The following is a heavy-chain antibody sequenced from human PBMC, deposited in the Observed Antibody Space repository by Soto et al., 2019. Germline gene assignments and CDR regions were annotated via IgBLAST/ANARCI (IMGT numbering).Heavy chain of an antibody. J-gene: IGHJ6*02. CDR1: GGTFSSYA. D-gene: IGHD3-9*01. CDR3: ARDEEVQGRYFDWLLYNYYYGMDV. CDR2: IIPIFGTA. V-gene: IGHV1-69*06. Sequence: SVKVSCKASGGTFSSYAISWVRQAPGQGLEWMGGIIPIFGTANYAQKFQGRVTITADKSTSTAYMELSSLRSEDTAVYYCARDEEVQGRYFDWLLYNYYYGMDVWGQGTTVTVS.